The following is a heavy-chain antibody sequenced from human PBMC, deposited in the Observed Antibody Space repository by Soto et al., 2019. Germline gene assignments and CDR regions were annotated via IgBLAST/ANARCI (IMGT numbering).Heavy chain of an antibody. D-gene: IGHD3-3*01. Sequence: PSETLSLTCTVSGGSVSSYYWSWIRQPPGKGLEWIGYIYYSGSTNYNPSLKSRVTISVDTSKNQFSLKLSSVTAADTAVYYCARHHPGDFWSGYSLLRNYFDYWGQGTLVTVSS. J-gene: IGHJ4*02. V-gene: IGHV4-59*08. CDR3: ARHHPGDFWSGYSLLRNYFDY. CDR2: IYYSGST. CDR1: GGSVSSYY.